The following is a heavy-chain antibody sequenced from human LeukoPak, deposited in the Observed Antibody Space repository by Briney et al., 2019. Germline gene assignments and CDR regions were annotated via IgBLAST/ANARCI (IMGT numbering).Heavy chain of an antibody. D-gene: IGHD3-10*01. CDR3: ARDRLGSGSYRYFDY. CDR1: GGSISSGGYY. V-gene: IGHV4-31*03. J-gene: IGHJ4*02. Sequence: SQTLSLTCTVSGGSISSGGYYWSWIRQHPGKGLEWIGYIYYSGSTYYNPSLKSRVTTSVDTSKNQFSLKLSSVTAADTAVYYCARDRLGSGSYRYFDYRGQGTLVTVSS. CDR2: IYYSGST.